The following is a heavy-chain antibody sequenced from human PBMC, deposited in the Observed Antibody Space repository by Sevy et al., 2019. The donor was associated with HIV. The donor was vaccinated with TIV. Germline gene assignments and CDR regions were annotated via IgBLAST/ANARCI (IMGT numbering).Heavy chain of an antibody. CDR3: AKGIAAAGTVDYFDY. J-gene: IGHJ4*02. D-gene: IGHD6-13*01. V-gene: IGHV3-9*01. Sequence: GGSLRLSCAASGFTFDDYAMHWVRQAPGKGLEWVSGISWNSGSIGYADSVKGRFPISRDNAKNSLYLQMNSLRAEDTALYYCAKGIAAAGTVDYFDYWGQGTLVTVSS. CDR2: ISWNSGSI. CDR1: GFTFDDYA.